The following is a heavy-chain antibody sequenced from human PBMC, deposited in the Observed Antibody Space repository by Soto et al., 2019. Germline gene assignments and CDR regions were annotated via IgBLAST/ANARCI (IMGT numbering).Heavy chain of an antibody. CDR1: GGTFRSYS. CDR2: IIPIFDIT. V-gene: IGHV1-69*17. J-gene: IGHJ6*02. D-gene: IGHD3-22*01. CDR3: ARPDEGGYSTNHHYYYALDV. Sequence: QVQLVQSGAEVKKPGSSVKVSCKASGGTFRSYSISWVRQAPGQGLEWMGGIIPIFDITNYAQKFQGRVTITADKSTSTPYMELSSLGSEDTAVYSCARPDEGGYSTNHHYYYALDVWGQGTTVTV.